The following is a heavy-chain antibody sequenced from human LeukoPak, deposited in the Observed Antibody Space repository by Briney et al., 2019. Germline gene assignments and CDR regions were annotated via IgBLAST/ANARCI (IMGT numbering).Heavy chain of an antibody. D-gene: IGHD3-10*01. J-gene: IGHJ4*02. CDR2: ISSTSSYI. CDR3: ARGIYDSGSYPPYY. Sequence: GGSLRLSCAVSGFTFSSYSMNWVRQAPGKGLEWVSFISSTSSYIYYADSVKGRFTISRDNAKNSLYLQMNSLRAEDTAVYYCARGIYDSGSYPPYYWGQGTLVTVSS. CDR1: GFTFSSYS. V-gene: IGHV3-21*01.